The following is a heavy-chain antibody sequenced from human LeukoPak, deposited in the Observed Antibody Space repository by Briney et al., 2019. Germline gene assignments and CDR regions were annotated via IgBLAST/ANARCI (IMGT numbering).Heavy chain of an antibody. CDR1: GFTFSSYG. V-gene: IGHV3-23*01. CDR2: ISGSGGST. J-gene: IGHJ1*01. CDR3: ASSLLGSSGWPESEYFHH. Sequence: GGSLRLSCAASGFTFSSYGMSWVRQAPGKGLEWVSAISGSGGSTYYADSVKGRFTISRDNSKNTLYLQMNSLRAEDTAVYYCASSLLGSSGWPESEYFHHWGQGTLVIVSS. D-gene: IGHD6-19*01.